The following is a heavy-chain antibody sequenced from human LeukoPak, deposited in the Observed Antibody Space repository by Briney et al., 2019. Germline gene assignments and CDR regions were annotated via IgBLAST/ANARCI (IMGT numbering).Heavy chain of an antibody. CDR2: INAGNGNT. CDR1: GYTFTSNA. Sequence: ASVKFSCKASGYTFTSNAMHWVRQAPGQRLEWMGWINAGNGNTKYSQKFQGRVTITRDTSASTAYMELSSLRSEDTAVYYCARARPSHGPWFGELLSWFDPWGQGTLVTVSS. V-gene: IGHV1-3*01. D-gene: IGHD3-10*01. J-gene: IGHJ5*02. CDR3: ARARPSHGPWFGELLSWFDP.